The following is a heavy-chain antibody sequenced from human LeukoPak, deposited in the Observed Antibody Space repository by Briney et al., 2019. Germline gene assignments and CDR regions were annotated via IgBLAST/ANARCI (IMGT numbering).Heavy chain of an antibody. D-gene: IGHD3-9*01. Sequence: SETLSLTCAVSGYSISSGYYWGWIRQPPGKGLEWSGSIYHSGSTYYNQSLKSRVTISVDTSKNQFSLKLSSVTAADTAVYYCAREGYDISDVLGFDYWGQGTLVTVSS. V-gene: IGHV4-38-2*02. CDR1: GYSISSGYY. CDR3: AREGYDISDVLGFDY. J-gene: IGHJ4*02. CDR2: IYHSGST.